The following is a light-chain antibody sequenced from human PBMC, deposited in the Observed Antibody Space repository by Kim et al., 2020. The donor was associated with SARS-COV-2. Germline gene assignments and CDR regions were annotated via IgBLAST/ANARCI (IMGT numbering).Light chain of an antibody. J-gene: IGKJ5*01. CDR3: MQSLEIPLT. CDR2: EVS. CDR1: QSLTHSNGKAY. Sequence: DIVITQTPLSLSVTPGQPASMSCKSSQSLTHSNGKAYLYWYLQKAGQPPQLLIHEVSNRFSGVSDRFSGSASGTDFTLQIRRVGPEDVGVYYCMQSLEIPLTFGQGTRLEIK. V-gene: IGKV2D-29*01.